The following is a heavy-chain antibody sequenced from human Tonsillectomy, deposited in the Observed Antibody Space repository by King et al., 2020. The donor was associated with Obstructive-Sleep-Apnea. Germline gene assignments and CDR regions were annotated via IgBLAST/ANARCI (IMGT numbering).Heavy chain of an antibody. Sequence: QLVQSGAEVKKPGASVKVSCKPSGYTFTNYYMHWVRQAPGQGLEWMVWINPNSGGTNYAQKFQGRVTMTRDTSISTAYMELSRLRSDDMAVYYCASYGTVGAIGYFDYWGQGTLVTVSS. D-gene: IGHD1-26*01. CDR1: GYTFTNYY. J-gene: IGHJ4*02. V-gene: IGHV1-2*02. CDR2: INPNSGGT. CDR3: ASYGTVGAIGYFDY.